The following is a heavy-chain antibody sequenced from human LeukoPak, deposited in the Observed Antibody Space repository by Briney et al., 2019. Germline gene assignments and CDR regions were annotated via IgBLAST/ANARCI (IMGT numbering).Heavy chain of an antibody. CDR2: INPNSNFM. J-gene: IGHJ4*02. D-gene: IGHD2-15*01. CDR1: GFAFSRFT. V-gene: IGHV3-21*01. Sequence: PGGSLKLSCEASGFAFSRFTVNWVRQAPGKGLEWVSSINPNSNFMYYADSVKGRFTISRDNANSSLFLQMNSLRDEDSALYYCASLSSGGGHVGGTDYWGQGTLVTVSS. CDR3: ASLSSGGGHVGGTDY.